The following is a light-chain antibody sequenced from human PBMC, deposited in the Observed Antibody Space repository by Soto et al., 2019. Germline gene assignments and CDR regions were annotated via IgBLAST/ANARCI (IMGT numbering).Light chain of an antibody. J-gene: IGKJ5*01. CDR1: EGISGF. CDR3: QKDGYGPFIT. V-gene: IGKV1-27*01. Sequence: DIQMTQSPSSLSASIGDRVTITCRASEGISGFLAWYQQKPGEAPKLLIYGASTLQSGVPSRFSGSGSGTDFTLTISSLQTEDVATSYCQKDGYGPFITFGQGTRLEIK. CDR2: GAS.